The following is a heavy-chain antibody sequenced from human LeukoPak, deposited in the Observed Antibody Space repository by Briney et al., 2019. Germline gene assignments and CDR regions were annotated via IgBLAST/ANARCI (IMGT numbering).Heavy chain of an antibody. CDR2: INHSGST. CDR1: GGPFSGYY. J-gene: IGHJ4*02. Sequence: PSETLSLTCAVYGGPFSGYYWGWIRQPPGKGLEWIGEINHSGSTDYNPSLKSRVTISVDTSKNQFSLKLSSVTAADTAVYYCARGQQLVMMRIAGDDYWGQGTLVTVSS. V-gene: IGHV4-34*01. CDR3: ARGQQLVMMRIAGDDY. D-gene: IGHD6-13*01.